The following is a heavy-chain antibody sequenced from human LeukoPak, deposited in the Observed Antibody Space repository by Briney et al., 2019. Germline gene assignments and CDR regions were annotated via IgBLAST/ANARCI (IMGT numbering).Heavy chain of an antibody. CDR2: ITTSGSSI. CDR3: ATRGSGLTFDY. Sequence: GGSPRLSCAASGFTFNSYEMNWVRQAPGKGLEWVSYITTSGSSIYYADSVKGRFTTSRDNAKDSLYLQMNSLRAEDTAVYYCATRGSGLTFDYWGQGTLVSVSS. D-gene: IGHD4/OR15-4a*01. V-gene: IGHV3-48*03. CDR1: GFTFNSYE. J-gene: IGHJ4*02.